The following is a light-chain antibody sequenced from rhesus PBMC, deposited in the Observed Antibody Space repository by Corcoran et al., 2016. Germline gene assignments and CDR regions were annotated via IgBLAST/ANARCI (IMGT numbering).Light chain of an antibody. V-gene: IGLV2S7*01. CDR1: SSDIGGYNY. CDR2: GVS. J-gene: IGLJ1*01. Sequence: QSAPTQPPSVSGSPGQSVTTSCPGTSSDIGGYNYVFWYQQHPGKAPKLMINGVSNRPSGVSDRFSGSKSGNTASLTISGLQSGDGADYYCCSYTTSATFIFGAGTRLTVL. CDR3: CSYTTSATFI.